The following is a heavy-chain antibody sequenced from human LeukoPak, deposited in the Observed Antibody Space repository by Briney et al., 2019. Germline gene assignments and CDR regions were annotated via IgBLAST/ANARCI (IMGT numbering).Heavy chain of an antibody. CDR2: IIPIFGTA. V-gene: IGHV1-69*05. J-gene: IGHJ4*02. Sequence: WASVTVSCKASGGTFSSYAISWVRQAPGQGLEWMGGIIPIFGTANYAQKFQGRVTMTRDTSTSTVYMELSSLRAEDTAVYYCARAKDIVVVVAATCFDYWGQGTLVTVSS. CDR3: ARAKDIVVVVAATCFDY. CDR1: GGTFSSYA. D-gene: IGHD2-15*01.